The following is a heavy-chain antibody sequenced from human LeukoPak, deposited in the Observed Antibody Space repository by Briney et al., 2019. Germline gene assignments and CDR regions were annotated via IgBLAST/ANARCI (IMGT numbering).Heavy chain of an antibody. Sequence: GGSLRLSCAASGFALRSYTVTWVRQAPGKGLEWVSSISSTSAYIYYAESVKGRFSISRDNVDNVVHLQMSSLTNEDTAVYYCARDADTSSRYSRFDYWGQGTLVTVSS. D-gene: IGHD3-22*01. CDR2: ISSTSAYI. CDR1: GFALRSYT. V-gene: IGHV3-21*01. CDR3: ARDADTSSRYSRFDY. J-gene: IGHJ4*02.